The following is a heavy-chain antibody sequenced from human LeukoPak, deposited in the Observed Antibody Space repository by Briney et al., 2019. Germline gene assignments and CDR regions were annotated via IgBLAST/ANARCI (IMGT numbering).Heavy chain of an antibody. CDR2: IYYSGST. V-gene: IGHV4-61*01. CDR3: ARDPTILYGMDV. CDR1: GGSFSSGSYY. D-gene: IGHD5-12*01. J-gene: IGHJ6*02. Sequence: PSETLSLTCTVSGGSFSSGSYYWSWIRQPPGKGLEWIGYIYYSGSTNYNPSLKSRVTISVDTSKNQFSLKLSSVTAADTAVCYCARDPTILYGMDVWGQGTTVTVSS.